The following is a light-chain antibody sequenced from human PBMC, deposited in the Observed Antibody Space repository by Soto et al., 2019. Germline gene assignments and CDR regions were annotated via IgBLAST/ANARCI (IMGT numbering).Light chain of an antibody. V-gene: IGLV2-8*01. CDR2: EVS. Sequence: QSALTQPPSASGSPGQSVTISCTGTRSDVGGYNYVSWYQPHPGKAPKLMISEVSKRPSGVPDRFSGSKSGNTASLTVSGLQAEDEADYYCSSFAGNNNGVFGGGTKLTVL. CDR3: SSFAGNNNGV. CDR1: RSDVGGYNY. J-gene: IGLJ2*01.